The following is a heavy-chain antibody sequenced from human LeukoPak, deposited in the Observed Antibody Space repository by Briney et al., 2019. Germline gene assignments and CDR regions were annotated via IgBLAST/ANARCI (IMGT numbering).Heavy chain of an antibody. V-gene: IGHV1-2*02. CDR2: INPNSGGT. J-gene: IGHJ5*02. D-gene: IGHD2-2*01. Sequence: ASVKVSCKASGYTFTGYYMHWVRQAPGQGLEWMGWINPNSGGTNYAQKFQGRVTMTRDTSISTAYMELSRLRSDDTAVYYCARGNVVVPAAIDPSDWFDPWGQGTLVTVSS. CDR3: ARGNVVVPAAIDPSDWFDP. CDR1: GYTFTGYY.